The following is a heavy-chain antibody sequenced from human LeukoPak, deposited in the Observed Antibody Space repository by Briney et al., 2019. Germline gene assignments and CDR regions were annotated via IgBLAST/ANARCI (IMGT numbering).Heavy chain of an antibody. CDR3: ARGTLNIPGEHGAFDY. Sequence: GRSLRLSCAVSGFTFDDYAMHWVRQVPGKGLEWVAGISWNSDTRGYVDSVKGRFTISRDNARNSLYLQMNSLRAEDTAVYYCARGTLNIPGEHGAFDYWGQGTLVTVSS. CDR1: GFTFDDYA. V-gene: IGHV3-9*01. J-gene: IGHJ4*02. D-gene: IGHD1-14*01. CDR2: ISWNSDTR.